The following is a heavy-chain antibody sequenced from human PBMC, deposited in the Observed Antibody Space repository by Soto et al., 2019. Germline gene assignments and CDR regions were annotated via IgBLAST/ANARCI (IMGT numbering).Heavy chain of an antibody. CDR1: GFTFSSYG. J-gene: IGHJ4*02. Sequence: QVQLVESGGGVVQPGRSLRLSCAASGFTFSSYGMHWVRQAPGKGLEWVAVISYDGSNKYYADSVKGRFTISRDNSKNTLYLQMNSLRAGDTAVYYCAKRGRRGYCSGGSCYSSWSADYWGQGTLVTVSS. CDR2: ISYDGSNK. CDR3: AKRGRRGYCSGGSCYSSWSADY. D-gene: IGHD2-15*01. V-gene: IGHV3-30*18.